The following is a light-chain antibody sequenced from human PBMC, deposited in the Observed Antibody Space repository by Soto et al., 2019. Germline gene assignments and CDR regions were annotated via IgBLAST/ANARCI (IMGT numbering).Light chain of an antibody. V-gene: IGKV3-20*01. CDR2: GAS. CDR1: QSVSSSF. J-gene: IGKJ4*02. CDR3: RLCGRSPLP. Sequence: EIVLTQSPGTLSLSPGERATLSCRASQSVSSSFLAWYQQKPGQAPRLLIYGASSRATGIPDRFSGSGSGTDFALTSSRQVSVDVAGNYCRLCGRSPLPFGGGTEVELK.